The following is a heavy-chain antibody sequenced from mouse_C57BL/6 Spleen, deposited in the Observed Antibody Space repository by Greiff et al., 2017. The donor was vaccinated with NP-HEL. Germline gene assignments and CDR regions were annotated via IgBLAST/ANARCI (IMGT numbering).Heavy chain of an antibody. CDR2: INPYNGDT. Sequence: VQLQQSGPELVKPGDSVKISCKASGYSFTGYFMNWVMQSHGKSLEWIGRINPYNGDTFYNQKFKGKATLTVEKSSSTAHMELRSLTSEDSAVYYCARGDYDYHYYAMDYWGQGTSVTVSS. V-gene: IGHV1-20*01. CDR3: ARGDYDYHYYAMDY. D-gene: IGHD2-4*01. CDR1: GYSFTGYF. J-gene: IGHJ4*01.